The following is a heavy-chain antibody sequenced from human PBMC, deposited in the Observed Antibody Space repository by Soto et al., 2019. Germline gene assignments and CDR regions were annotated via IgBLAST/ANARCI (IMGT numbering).Heavy chain of an antibody. Sequence: SXTLSLTCTVSGGSMSSYYWSWIRQPPVNGLEWIGYIYYSGSTNYNPSLKSRVTISVDTSKNQFSLKLSSVTAADTAVYYCARHYCSSTSCYVTDYMDVWGKGTTVTVSS. CDR2: IYYSGST. J-gene: IGHJ6*03. V-gene: IGHV4-59*08. CDR3: ARHYCSSTSCYVTDYMDV. D-gene: IGHD2-2*01. CDR1: GGSMSSYY.